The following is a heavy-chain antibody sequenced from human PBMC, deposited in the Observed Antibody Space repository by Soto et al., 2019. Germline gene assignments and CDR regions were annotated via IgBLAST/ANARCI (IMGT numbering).Heavy chain of an antibody. CDR3: ARVDPRGVAVVRDY. D-gene: IGHD3-10*01. CDR2: ISGFNGQT. V-gene: IGHV1-18*01. J-gene: IGHJ4*02. Sequence: GPEVKKPGASVKVSCKASGNTFASHGFSWVRQAPGQGLEWMGWISGFNGQTNYALKFQGRVTLTTDTSTGTAYMELRSLRSDDTAVYFCARVDPRGVAVVRDYWGQGTLVTVSS. CDR1: GNTFASHG.